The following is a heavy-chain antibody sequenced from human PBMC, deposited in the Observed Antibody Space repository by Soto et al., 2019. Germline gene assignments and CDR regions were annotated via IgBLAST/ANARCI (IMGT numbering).Heavy chain of an antibody. CDR1: GFSFSGYW. CDR3: ARDLNYSRGLDY. V-gene: IGHV3-7*03. D-gene: IGHD6-13*01. Sequence: EVQLVESGGGLVQSGGSLRLSCAASGFSFSGYWMSWVRQAPGKGLEWVANIKQDGSEQYYVNSVKGRFTISRDNAKNSLYLQMSSLRAEDTAIYYCARDLNYSRGLDYWGQGTLVSVSS. CDR2: IKQDGSEQ. J-gene: IGHJ4*02.